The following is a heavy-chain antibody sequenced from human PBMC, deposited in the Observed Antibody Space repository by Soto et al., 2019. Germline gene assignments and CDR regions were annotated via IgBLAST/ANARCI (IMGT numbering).Heavy chain of an antibody. D-gene: IGHD6-13*01. V-gene: IGHV3-30*03. J-gene: IGHJ5*02. CDR1: GFDFNTYG. Sequence: QVQLVQSGGGVVQPGRSLRLSCAASGFDFNTYGLHWVRQAPGKGLEWVAGISFDGGNQYYADSVKGRFTISRDKSNSTLYLQMNSLGAEDTATYYCATYSSVTAAGSGGWFDPWGQGTLVIVSS. CDR3: ATYSSVTAAGSGGWFDP. CDR2: ISFDGGNQ.